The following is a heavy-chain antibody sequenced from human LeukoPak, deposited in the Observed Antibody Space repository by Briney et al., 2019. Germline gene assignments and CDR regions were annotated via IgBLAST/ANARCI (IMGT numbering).Heavy chain of an antibody. Sequence: GGSLRFSCAASGFTFSSYAMSWVRQAPGKGLEWVSAISGSGGSTYYADSVKGRFTISRDNSKNTLYLQMNSLRAEDTAVYYCAKGGNNDFWGGYYGSDFQHWGQGTLVTVSS. D-gene: IGHD3-3*01. V-gene: IGHV3-23*01. CDR3: AKGGNNDFWGGYYGSDFQH. CDR2: ISGSGGST. J-gene: IGHJ1*01. CDR1: GFTFSSYA.